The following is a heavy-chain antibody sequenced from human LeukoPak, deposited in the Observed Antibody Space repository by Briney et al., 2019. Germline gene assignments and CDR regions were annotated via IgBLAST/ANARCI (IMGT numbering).Heavy chain of an antibody. CDR3: ARGSFYDYVWGSYYWFDP. D-gene: IGHD3-16*01. J-gene: IGHJ5*02. CDR1: GYTFTSYA. CDR2: INAGNGNT. V-gene: IGHV1-3*01. Sequence: GASVKVSCKASGYTFTSYAMHWVRQAPGQRLEWMGWINAGNGNTKYSQKFQGRVTITRDTSASTAYMELSSLRSEDTAVYYCARGSFYDYVWGSYYWFDPWGQGTLVSVSS.